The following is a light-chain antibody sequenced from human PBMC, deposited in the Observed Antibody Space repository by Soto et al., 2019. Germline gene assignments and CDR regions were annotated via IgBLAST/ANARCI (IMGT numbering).Light chain of an antibody. Sequence: QSALTQPASVSGSPGQSITISCTGTSSDVGGYNYVSWYQQHPGKAPKLMISDVSNRPSGVSIRFSGSKSGNTASLTISGLQAEDEADYYCNSYSSRTTLYLSGTGTKVTV. CDR3: NSYSSRTTLYL. CDR2: DVS. V-gene: IGLV2-14*01. J-gene: IGLJ1*01. CDR1: SSDVGGYNY.